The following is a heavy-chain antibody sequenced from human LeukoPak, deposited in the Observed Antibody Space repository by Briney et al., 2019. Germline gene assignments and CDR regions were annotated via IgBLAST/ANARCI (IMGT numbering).Heavy chain of an antibody. J-gene: IGHJ4*02. Sequence: GGSLRLSCAASGFTFSSYAMSWVRQAPGKGLEWVSAISGSGGSTYYADSVKGRFTISRDNSKNTLYLQMNSLRAEDTAVYYCAKPPTYYYDSSGYPFDHWGQGTLVTVSS. CDR1: GFTFSSYA. V-gene: IGHV3-23*01. D-gene: IGHD3-22*01. CDR2: ISGSGGST. CDR3: AKPPTYYYDSSGYPFDH.